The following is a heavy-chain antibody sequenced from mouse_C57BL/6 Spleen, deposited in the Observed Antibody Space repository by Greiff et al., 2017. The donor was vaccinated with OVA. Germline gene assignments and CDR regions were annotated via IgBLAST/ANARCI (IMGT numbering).Heavy chain of an antibody. Sequence: VQLQQPGAELVMPGASVKLSCKASGYTFTSYWMHWVKQRPGQGLEWIGEIDPSDSYTNYNQKFKGKSTLTVDKSSSTAYMQLSSLTSEDSAVYYGARGGITTVVDAMDYWGQGTSVTVSS. CDR3: ARGGITTVVDAMDY. J-gene: IGHJ4*01. V-gene: IGHV1-69*01. CDR2: IDPSDSYT. CDR1: GYTFTSYW. D-gene: IGHD1-1*01.